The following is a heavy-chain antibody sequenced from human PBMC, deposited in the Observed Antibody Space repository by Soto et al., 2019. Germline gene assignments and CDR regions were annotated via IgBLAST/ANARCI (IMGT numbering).Heavy chain of an antibody. CDR2: ISWDGGST. Sequence: EVQLVESGGVVVQPGGSLRLSCAASGFTFDDYTMHWVRQAPGKGLEWVSLISWDGGSTYYADSVKGRFTISRDNSKNSLDLQMNSLRTEDTALYYCAKDETAYDFWSGYKDYWGQGTLVTVSS. CDR1: GFTFDDYT. D-gene: IGHD3-3*01. V-gene: IGHV3-43*01. CDR3: AKDETAYDFWSGYKDY. J-gene: IGHJ4*02.